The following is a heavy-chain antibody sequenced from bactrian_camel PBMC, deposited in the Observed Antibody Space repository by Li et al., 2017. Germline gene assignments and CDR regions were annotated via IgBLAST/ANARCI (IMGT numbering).Heavy chain of an antibody. CDR2: ISWRGHST. D-gene: IGHD1*01. J-gene: IGHJ4*01. V-gene: IGHV3S60*01. CDR3: AADHNGVGPALRPY. Sequence: HVQLVESGGGSAQAGGSLRLSCTAPGFTSDDCDMAWYRQAPGKEREGISCISWRGHSTYYVDSVKGRFTISRDDEKNLVYLQMNGLKAEDMAIYYCAADHNGVGPALRPYWGQGTQVTVS. CDR1: GFTSDDCD.